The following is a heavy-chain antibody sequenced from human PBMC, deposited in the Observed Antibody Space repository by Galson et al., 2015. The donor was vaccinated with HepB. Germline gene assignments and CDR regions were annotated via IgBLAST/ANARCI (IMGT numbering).Heavy chain of an antibody. Sequence: SLRLSCAASGFTFSSYGMHWVRQAPGKGLEWVAVISYDGSNKYYADSVKGRFTISRDNSKNTLYLQMNSLRAEDTAVYYCAKAERRSPDRRYFWSGYEPSYWYFDLWGRGTLVTVSS. CDR1: GFTFSSYG. CDR3: AKAERRSPDRRYFWSGYEPSYWYFDL. V-gene: IGHV3-30*18. J-gene: IGHJ2*01. CDR2: ISYDGSNK. D-gene: IGHD3-3*01.